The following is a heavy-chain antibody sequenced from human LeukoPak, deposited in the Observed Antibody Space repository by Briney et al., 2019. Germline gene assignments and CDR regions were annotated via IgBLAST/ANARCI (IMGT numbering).Heavy chain of an antibody. V-gene: IGHV4-34*08. D-gene: IGHD5-24*01. CDR2: INHSGST. CDR3: ALGYNDIWEL. CDR1: GFTFSSYW. J-gene: IGHJ4*02. Sequence: PGGSLRLSCAASGFTFSSYWMSWVRQPPGKGLEWIGEINHSGSTHYTPSLKSRVTISVDTSDNKFSLKMISVTAADAAVYYCALGYNDIWELWGRGTLVTVSS.